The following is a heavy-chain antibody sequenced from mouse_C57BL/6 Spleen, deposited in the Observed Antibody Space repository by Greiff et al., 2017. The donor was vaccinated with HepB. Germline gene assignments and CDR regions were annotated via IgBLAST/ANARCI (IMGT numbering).Heavy chain of an antibody. CDR2: ISSGSSTI. D-gene: IGHD2-13*01. Sequence: EVKVVESGGGLVKPGGSLKLSCAASGFTFSDYGMHWVRQAPEKGLEWVAYISSGSSTIYYADTVKGRFTISRDNAKNTLFLQMTSLRSEDTAMYYCARPFDYYFDYWGQGTTLPVSS. CDR1: GFTFSDYG. CDR3: ARPFDYYFDY. V-gene: IGHV5-17*01. J-gene: IGHJ2*01.